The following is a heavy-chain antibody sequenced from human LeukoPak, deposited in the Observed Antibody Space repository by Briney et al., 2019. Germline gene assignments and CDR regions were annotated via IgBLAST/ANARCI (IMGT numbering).Heavy chain of an antibody. CDR2: VHLDGRT. CDR3: ARWQYTISSGWFDP. D-gene: IGHD6-6*01. CDR1: GGSVTSTNW. Sequence: SETLSLTCDVSGGSVTSTNWWTWVRQPPGKGLEWIGEVHLDGRTNYNPSLKSRLIMSVDLSENHISPKLTAVTAADTAVYYCARWQYTISSGWFDPWGQGTLVTVSS. V-gene: IGHV4-4*02. J-gene: IGHJ5*02.